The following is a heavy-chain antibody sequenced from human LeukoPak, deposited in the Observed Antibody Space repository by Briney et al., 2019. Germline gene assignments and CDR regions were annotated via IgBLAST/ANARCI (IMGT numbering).Heavy chain of an antibody. CDR1: GGSFSGYY. D-gene: IGHD3-16*02. J-gene: IGHJ4*02. CDR3: ARGVLYDYIWGSYRQGLDY. V-gene: IGHV4-34*01. CDR2: INHSGST. Sequence: PSETLSLTCAVYGGSFSGYYWSRIRQPPGKGLEWIGEINHSGSTNYNPSLKSRVTISVDTSKNQFSLKLSSVTAADTAVYYCARGVLYDYIWGSYRQGLDYWGQGTLVTVSS.